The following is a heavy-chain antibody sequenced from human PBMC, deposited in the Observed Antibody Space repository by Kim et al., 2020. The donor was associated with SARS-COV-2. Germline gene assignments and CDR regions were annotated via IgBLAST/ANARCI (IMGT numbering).Heavy chain of an antibody. Sequence: SETLSLTCTVSGDSISRGGSYWSWIRQPAEKGLEWIGRIYNSENTNYNPSLRSRVTISVDTSKNQFSLNVSSVTAADTAVYYCARSIAVTGTWSMDVWGQGTTVIVSS. V-gene: IGHV4-61*02. D-gene: IGHD6-19*01. CDR3: ARSIAVTGTWSMDV. CDR2: IYNSENT. CDR1: GDSISRGGSY. J-gene: IGHJ6*02.